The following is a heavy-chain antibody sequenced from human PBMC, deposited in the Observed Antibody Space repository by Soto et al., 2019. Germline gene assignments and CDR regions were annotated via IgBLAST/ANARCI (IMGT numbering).Heavy chain of an antibody. D-gene: IGHD1-26*01. Sequence: GGSLRLSCVASGFSFSNYALHWVRQAPGKGLEWVAVLSSDGSNYYYADSVKGRFTISRDNSKNTLYLQMNSLRDEDTAVYYCARSLHSGATNFDYWGQGTLVTVSS. V-gene: IGHV3-30-3*01. CDR3: ARSLHSGATNFDY. J-gene: IGHJ4*02. CDR1: GFSFSNYA. CDR2: LSSDGSNY.